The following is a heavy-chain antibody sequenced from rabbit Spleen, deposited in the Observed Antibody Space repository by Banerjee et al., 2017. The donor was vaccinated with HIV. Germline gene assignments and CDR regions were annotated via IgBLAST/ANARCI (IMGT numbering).Heavy chain of an antibody. CDR2: AYAGSSGAT. J-gene: IGHJ4*01. CDR3: VRDLGYFDL. CDR1: GFSFNSGYD. V-gene: IGHV1S40*01. Sequence: QSLEESGGDLVKPEGSLTLTCTASGFSFNSGYDMCWVRQAPGKGLEWVACAYAGSSGATYYASWTKGRFTISKSTSLNTVTLQMTSLTAADTATYFCVRDLGYFDLWGQGTLVTVS.